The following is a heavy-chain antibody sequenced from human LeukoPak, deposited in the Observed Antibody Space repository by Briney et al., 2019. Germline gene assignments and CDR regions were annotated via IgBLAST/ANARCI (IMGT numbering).Heavy chain of an antibody. J-gene: IGHJ6*03. Sequence: SVKVSCKASGGTFSSYTISWVRQAPGQGLEWMGRIIPILGIANYAQKFQGRVTITADKSTSTAYMELNSLRSEDTAVYYCARATGAASSLYMDVWGKGTTVTVSS. CDR2: IIPILGIA. CDR3: ARATGAASSLYMDV. D-gene: IGHD1-14*01. V-gene: IGHV1-69*02. CDR1: GGTFSSYT.